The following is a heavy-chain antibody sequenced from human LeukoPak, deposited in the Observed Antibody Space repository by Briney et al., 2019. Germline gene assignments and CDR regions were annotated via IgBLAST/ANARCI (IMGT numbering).Heavy chain of an antibody. CDR3: ARVAWYYYDSSGYLAFDI. D-gene: IGHD3-22*01. J-gene: IGHJ3*02. V-gene: IGHV4-34*01. CDR2: INHSGST. Sequence: SETLSLTCAVYGGSFSGYYWSWIRQPPGKGLEWIGEINHSGSTNYNPSLKSRVTISVDTSKNQFSLKLSSVTAADTAVYYCARVAWYYYDSSGYLAFDIWGQGTMVTVSS. CDR1: GGSFSGYY.